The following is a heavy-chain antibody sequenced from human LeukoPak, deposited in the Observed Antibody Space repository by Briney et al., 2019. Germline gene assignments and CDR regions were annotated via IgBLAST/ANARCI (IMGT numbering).Heavy chain of an antibody. V-gene: IGHV3-7*03. J-gene: IGHJ4*02. CDR3: AKRFGGSAFDY. CDR1: RFTFSNYW. Sequence: GGSLRLSCVASRFTFSNYWMTWVRQAPGKWLERVANIKKDGGETYYMESVKGRFTISRDDARNSLYLQMNSLRADDTAVYYCAKRFGGSAFDYWGQGTLVTVSS. CDR2: IKKDGGET. D-gene: IGHD1-26*01.